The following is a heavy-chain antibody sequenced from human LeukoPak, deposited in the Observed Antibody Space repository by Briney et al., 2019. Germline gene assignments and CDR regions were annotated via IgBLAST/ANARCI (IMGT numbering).Heavy chain of an antibody. CDR2: VNHSGYT. D-gene: IGHD4-17*01. V-gene: IGHV4-34*01. Sequence: ETLSLTCSVSGTSFTSYYWSWIRQTPGKGLEWIGEVNHSGYTNMNPSLKSRVTISVDTSRNQFSLMMTSVTAADTAVYFCARMTTGHDYWGQGILVPVSS. J-gene: IGHJ4*02. CDR3: ARMTTGHDY. CDR1: GTSFTSYY.